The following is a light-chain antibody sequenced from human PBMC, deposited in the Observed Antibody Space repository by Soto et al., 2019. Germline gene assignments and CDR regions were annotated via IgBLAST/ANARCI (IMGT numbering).Light chain of an antibody. CDR1: QNILYSSNNNNY. J-gene: IGKJ2*01. CDR2: WAS. Sequence: DIVLTQSPDSLAVSLGERATINCKSSQNILYSSNNNNYLAWYQQKPRQPPKLLIYWASTRESGVPDRFSGSGSGTDFTLTISSLQAEDVAVYYCQQYYDTPYTFGQGTKLEIK. V-gene: IGKV4-1*01. CDR3: QQYYDTPYT.